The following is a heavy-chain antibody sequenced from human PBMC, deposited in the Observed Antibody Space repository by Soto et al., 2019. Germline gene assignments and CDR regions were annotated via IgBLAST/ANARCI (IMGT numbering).Heavy chain of an antibody. J-gene: IGHJ6*02. D-gene: IGHD5-12*01. CDR1: GFTVSSNY. CDR2: IYSGGST. CDR3: ARDKDGYNSYYYYGMDV. Sequence: GGSLRFSCAASGFTVSSNYMSWVRQAPGKGLEWVSVIYSGGSTYYADSVKGRFTISRDNSKNTLYLQMNSLRAEDTAVYYCARDKDGYNSYYYYGMDVWGQGTTVTVSS. V-gene: IGHV3-53*01.